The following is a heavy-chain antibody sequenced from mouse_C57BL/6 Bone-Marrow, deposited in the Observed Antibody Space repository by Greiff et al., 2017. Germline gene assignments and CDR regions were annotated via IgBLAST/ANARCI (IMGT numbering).Heavy chain of an antibody. J-gene: IGHJ1*03. V-gene: IGHV1-82*01. Sequence: VQLQQPGPELVKPGASVKLSCKASGYAFSSYWMNWVKQRPGKGLEWIGRINPGDGGTNYNGKFKSKATLTADKSSSTAYMQLSSLTSEDSAVYYGASPDVWGTGTTVTVAS. CDR3: ASPDV. D-gene: IGHD1-1*02. CDR2: INPGDGGT. CDR1: GYAFSSYW.